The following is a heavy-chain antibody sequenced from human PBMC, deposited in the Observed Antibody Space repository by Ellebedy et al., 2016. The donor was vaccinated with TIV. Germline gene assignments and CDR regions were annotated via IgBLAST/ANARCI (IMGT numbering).Heavy chain of an antibody. J-gene: IGHJ4*02. CDR1: GFIFSSYG. Sequence: GESLKISCAASGFIFSSYGLHSVRQAPGKGLEWVTFISNDGYSRYYSDSVQGRFTISRDDSKNTLYLQMDSLGAEDTAVYYCATDGRREAPGTYMGYWGQGTLVTVSS. V-gene: IGHV3-30-3*01. D-gene: IGHD6-13*01. CDR3: ATDGRREAPGTYMGY. CDR2: ISNDGYSR.